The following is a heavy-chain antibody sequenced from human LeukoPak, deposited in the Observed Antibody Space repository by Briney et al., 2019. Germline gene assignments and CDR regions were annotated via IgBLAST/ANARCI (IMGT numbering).Heavy chain of an antibody. Sequence: SETLSLTCTVSGGSISTYYWTWIRQPPGKGLEWVAYIYYSGSTNYNPSLKSRVTISVDTSNHHFSLNLRSVTAADTAVYYCARLTGVAGDRYYFDYWGQGTLVTVSS. CDR1: GGSISTYY. CDR2: IYYSGST. V-gene: IGHV4-59*01. CDR3: ARLTGVAGDRYYFDY. D-gene: IGHD6-19*01. J-gene: IGHJ4*02.